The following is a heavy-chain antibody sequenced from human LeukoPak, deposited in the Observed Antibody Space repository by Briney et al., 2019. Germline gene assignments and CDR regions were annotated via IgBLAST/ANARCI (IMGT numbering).Heavy chain of an antibody. CDR3: ARETNEGSDY. Sequence: LSQTLSLTCTVSGGSISSGSYYWSWIRQPAGKGLEWIGRIYTSGSTNYNPSLKSRVTISVDTSKNQFSLKLSSVTTADTAVYYCARETNEGSDYWGQGTLVTVSS. CDR1: GGSISSGSYY. V-gene: IGHV4-61*02. J-gene: IGHJ4*02. CDR2: IYTSGST.